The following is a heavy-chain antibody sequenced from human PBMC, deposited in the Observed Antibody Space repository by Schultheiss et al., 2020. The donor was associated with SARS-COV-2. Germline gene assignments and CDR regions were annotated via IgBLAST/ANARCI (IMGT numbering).Heavy chain of an antibody. J-gene: IGHJ3*02. CDR2: IYYSGST. V-gene: IGHV4-38-2*02. CDR3: ARELDI. CDR1: GYSISSGYY. Sequence: SETLSLTCAVSGYSISSGYYWGWIRQPPGKGLEWIGYIYYSGSTNYNPSLKSRVTISVDTSKNQFSLKLSSVTAADTAVYYCARELDIWGQGTMVTVSS.